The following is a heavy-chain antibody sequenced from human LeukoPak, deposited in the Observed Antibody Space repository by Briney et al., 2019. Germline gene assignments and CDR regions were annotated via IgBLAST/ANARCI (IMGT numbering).Heavy chain of an antibody. CDR2: IRGKPYGETT. D-gene: IGHD3-3*01. CDR3: TRGSDTIFGVARNGFDS. J-gene: IGHJ5*01. CDR1: GFTFDDYA. Sequence: GGSLRLSCAASGFTFDDYAMSWFRQAPGKGLEWVGFIRGKPYGETTEYAASVQGRFTISRDDSESTTYLQLNSLKTEDTAVYYCTRGSDTIFGVARNGFDSWGQGTLVTVSS. V-gene: IGHV3-49*03.